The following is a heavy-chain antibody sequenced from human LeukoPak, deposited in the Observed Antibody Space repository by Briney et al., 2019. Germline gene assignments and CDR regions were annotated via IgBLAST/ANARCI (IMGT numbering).Heavy chain of an antibody. CDR1: GFTFSSYA. CDR3: VKSGYSSGWYRNYFDY. CDR2: ISSNGGST. Sequence: GGSLRLSCAASGFTFSSYAMSWVRQAPGKGLEYVSAISSNGGSTYYADSVKGRFTISRDNSKNTLYLQMSSLRAEDTAVYYCVKSGYSSGWYRNYFDYWGQGTLVTVSS. V-gene: IGHV3-64D*06. J-gene: IGHJ4*02. D-gene: IGHD6-19*01.